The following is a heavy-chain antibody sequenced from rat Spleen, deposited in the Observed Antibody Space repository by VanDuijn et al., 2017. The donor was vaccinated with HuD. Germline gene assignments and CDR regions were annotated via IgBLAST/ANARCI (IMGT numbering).Heavy chain of an antibody. CDR1: GFTFSSYW. D-gene: IGHD1-1*01. Sequence: EVQLEESGGGLVQPGRSLKLSCVASGFTFSSYWMFWIRQAPGEGLEWLSSISPDGGSNTYYPDSVKGRFTISRDNAKSTLYLQMDSLRSEDTATYYCAKDGPFYYYTRHHYWYFDFWGPGTMVTVSS. J-gene: IGHJ1*01. CDR3: AKDGPFYYYTRHHYWYFDF. V-gene: IGHV5-58*01. CDR2: ISPDGGSNT.